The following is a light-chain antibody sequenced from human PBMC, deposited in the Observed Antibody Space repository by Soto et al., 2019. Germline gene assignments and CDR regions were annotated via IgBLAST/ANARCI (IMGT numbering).Light chain of an antibody. CDR2: EAR. J-gene: IGLJ2*01. CDR3: SSSVGSSTLV. CDR1: SSDIGSYNL. Sequence: QSALPQPASVSGSPGQSITISCTGTSSDIGSYNLVSGYQQHPGKVPKDIIYEARKRTPGVYNRCSGSKSGNTASLTISGLQAEDAADYYCSSSVGSSTLVFGGGTKLTVL. V-gene: IGLV2-23*01.